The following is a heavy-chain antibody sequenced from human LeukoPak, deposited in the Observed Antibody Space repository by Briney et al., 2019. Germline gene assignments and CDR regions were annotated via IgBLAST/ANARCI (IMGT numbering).Heavy chain of an antibody. V-gene: IGHV5-51*01. J-gene: IGHJ3*02. Sequence: GESLKISCKGSGYSFTSYWIGWVRQMPGKGLEWMGIIYPGDSDTRYSPSFQGQVTISADKSISTAYLQWSSLKASDTAMYYCARRFDSSGYPENDAFDIWGQGTMVTASS. CDR2: IYPGDSDT. D-gene: IGHD3-22*01. CDR1: GYSFTSYW. CDR3: ARRFDSSGYPENDAFDI.